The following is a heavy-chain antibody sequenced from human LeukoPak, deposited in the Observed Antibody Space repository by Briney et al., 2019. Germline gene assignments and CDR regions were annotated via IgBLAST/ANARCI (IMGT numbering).Heavy chain of an antibody. D-gene: IGHD4/OR15-4a*01. CDR3: ARGLTMGHF. Sequence: PGGSLRLSCAASGFSFSTSPMIWVRQAPGKGLEWVSSISSPGTHTHYADSLKGRFTISRDNAKNSVYLQMNSLRAEDTAVYYCARGLTMGHFGGQGTLVTVSS. J-gene: IGHJ4*02. V-gene: IGHV3-21*01. CDR1: GFSFSTSP. CDR2: ISSPGTHT.